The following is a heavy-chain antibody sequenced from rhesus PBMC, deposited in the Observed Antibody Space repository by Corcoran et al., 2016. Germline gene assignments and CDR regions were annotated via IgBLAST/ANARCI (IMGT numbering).Heavy chain of an antibody. D-gene: IGHD2-27*01. V-gene: IGHV4-76*01. J-gene: IGHJ4*01. Sequence: QVQLQESGPGVVKPSETLSLTCAVSGYSISSGYDWSWIRQPPGKGLEWIGYIYGSSGSTNYNPSLKHRFTISKDTSKNQFSLKLSSVTAADTAVYYCAQRVVFTASFDYWGQGVLVTVSS. CDR2: IYGSSGST. CDR1: GYSISSGYD. CDR3: AQRVVFTASFDY.